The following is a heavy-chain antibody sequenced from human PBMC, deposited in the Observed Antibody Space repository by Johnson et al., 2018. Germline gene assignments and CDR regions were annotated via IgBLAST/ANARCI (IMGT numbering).Heavy chain of an antibody. V-gene: IGHV3-9*01. D-gene: IGHD1-26*01. CDR2: ITWNSGNV. Sequence: VQLVESVGGLVQPGGSLTLSCVVSGFIFNNYAMHWVRQAPGKGLEWVSGITWNSGNVEYADSVKGRFAISRDNAKNSLYLQMNSLRAGDTAFYYCANNKWEKMASGFVGDLLDYGCQGTLVTVSS. CDR1: GFIFNNYA. J-gene: IGHJ4*02. CDR3: ANNKWEKMASGFVGDLLDY.